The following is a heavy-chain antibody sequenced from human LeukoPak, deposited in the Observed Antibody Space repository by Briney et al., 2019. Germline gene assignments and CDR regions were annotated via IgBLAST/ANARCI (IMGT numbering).Heavy chain of an antibody. CDR2: IYPGDSDT. CDR1: GYRFTSYW. Sequence: GGSLKISCKGSGYRFTSYWIGWVGQMPGKGLEWMGIIYPGDSDTRYSPSFQGQVTISADKSISTAYLQWSSLKASDTAIYYCARPKTLGGYNYEFEFWGQGTLVTVSS. D-gene: IGHD5-18*01. V-gene: IGHV5-51*01. J-gene: IGHJ4*02. CDR3: ARPKTLGGYNYEFEF.